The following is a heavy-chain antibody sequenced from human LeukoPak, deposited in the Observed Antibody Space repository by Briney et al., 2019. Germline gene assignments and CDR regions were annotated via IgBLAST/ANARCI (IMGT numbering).Heavy chain of an antibody. V-gene: IGHV3-73*01. CDR2: IRSTANGYAT. J-gene: IGHJ4*02. D-gene: IGHD3-10*01. CDR1: GLTFSGSA. Sequence: GGSLRPSCAASGLTFSGSALDWVRQASGKGLEWVGRIRSTANGYATAYAASVKGRFTISRDDSKNAAYLQMDSLKTEDTAVYYCAGNYHGSGSYADFDYWGQRTLVTVSS. CDR3: AGNYHGSGSYADFDY.